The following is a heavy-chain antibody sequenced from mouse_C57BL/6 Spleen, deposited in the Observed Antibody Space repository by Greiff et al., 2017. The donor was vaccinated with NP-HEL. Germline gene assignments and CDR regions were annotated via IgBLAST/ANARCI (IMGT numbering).Heavy chain of an antibody. J-gene: IGHJ3*01. Sequence: EVKLMESGGGLVKPGGSLKLSCAVSGFTFSDYGMHWVRQAPEKGLEWVAYISSGSSTIYYADTVKGRFTISRDNAKNTLFLQMTSLRSEDTAMYYGTRAWCAYWGQGTLVTVSA. CDR3: TRAWCAY. CDR1: GFTFSDYG. CDR2: ISSGSSTI. V-gene: IGHV5-17*01.